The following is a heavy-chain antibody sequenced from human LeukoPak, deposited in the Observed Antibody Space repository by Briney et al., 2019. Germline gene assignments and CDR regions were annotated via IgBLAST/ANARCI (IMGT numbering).Heavy chain of an antibody. V-gene: IGHV4-59*08. Sequence: SETLSLTCTVSGGSISSYYWSWIRQPPGTGLEWIGYIYYSGSTNYNPSLKSRVTISVDTSKNQFSLNLSSVTGADTAVYYCARSPISMIVGHYYYYMDVWGQGTTVTVSS. D-gene: IGHD3-22*01. CDR3: ARSPISMIVGHYYYYMDV. CDR1: GGSISSYY. J-gene: IGHJ6*03. CDR2: IYYSGST.